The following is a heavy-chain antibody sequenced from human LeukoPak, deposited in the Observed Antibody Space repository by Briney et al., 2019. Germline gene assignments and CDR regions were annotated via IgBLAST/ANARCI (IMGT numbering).Heavy chain of an antibody. Sequence: GGSLRLSCAASGFTFSDYSMTWVRRAPGRGLEWISYIGLASGFVSYADSVKGRFSISSDTARNSVYLQMSSLRAEDTAVYYCVRDHNWAFDSWGQGTLVTVSS. CDR2: IGLASGFV. V-gene: IGHV3-21*05. D-gene: IGHD1-20*01. CDR1: GFTFSDYS. CDR3: VRDHNWAFDS. J-gene: IGHJ4*02.